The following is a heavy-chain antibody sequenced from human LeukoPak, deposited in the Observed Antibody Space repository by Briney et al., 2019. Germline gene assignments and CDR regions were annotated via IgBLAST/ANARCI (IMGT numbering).Heavy chain of an antibody. CDR2: IKSKTDGGTT. Sequence: GGSLRLSCAASGFTFSNAWMSWVRQAPGKGLEWVGRIKSKTDGGTTDYAAPVKGRFTISRDDSKNTLYLQMNSLKTEDTAVYYCTTDPEPYGVTTHIGVWGQGTLVTVSS. CDR3: TTDPEPYGVTTHIGV. J-gene: IGHJ4*02. D-gene: IGHD4-17*01. CDR1: GFTFSNAW. V-gene: IGHV3-15*01.